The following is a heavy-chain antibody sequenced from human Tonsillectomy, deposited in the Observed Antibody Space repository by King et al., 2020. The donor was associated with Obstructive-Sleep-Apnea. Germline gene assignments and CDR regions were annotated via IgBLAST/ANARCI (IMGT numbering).Heavy chain of an antibody. Sequence: QLQESGPGLVKPSETLSLTCTVSGGSIISSNSDWGWIRQPPGKGLEWIGSIYYSGSTYYNPSLKSRFTISVDTSKNQFSLKLTSVTAADTAVYYCARGYCGGGNCYYLGRGGWGDPWGQGPLVTVSS. CDR1: GGSIISSNSD. CDR2: IYYSGST. V-gene: IGHV4-39*07. D-gene: IGHD2-15*01. J-gene: IGHJ5*02. CDR3: ARGYCGGGNCYYLGRGGWGDP.